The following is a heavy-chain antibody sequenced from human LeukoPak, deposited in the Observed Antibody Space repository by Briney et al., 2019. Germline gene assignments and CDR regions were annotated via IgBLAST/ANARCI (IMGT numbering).Heavy chain of an antibody. CDR3: ARSVGTVVVSAAMTYGMDV. CDR2: TYYRSKWYN. V-gene: IGHV6-1*01. CDR1: GDSVSSNSAA. Sequence: SQTLSLTCAISGDSVSSNSAAWNWIRQSPSRGLEWLGRTYYRSKWYNDYAVSVKSRITINPDTSKNQFSLQLNSVTPEDTAVYYCARSVGTVVVSAAMTYGMDVWGQGTTVTVSS. D-gene: IGHD2-2*01. J-gene: IGHJ6*02.